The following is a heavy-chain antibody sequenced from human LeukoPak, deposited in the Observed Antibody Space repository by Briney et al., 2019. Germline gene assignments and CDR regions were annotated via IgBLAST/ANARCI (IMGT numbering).Heavy chain of an antibody. CDR1: GGSISSSSYY. D-gene: IGHD3-22*01. V-gene: IGHV4-39*01. CDR3: AGGYDSSGYAFEI. Sequence: SETLSLTCTVSGGSISSSSYYWGWIRQPPGKGLEWTGSRYYSGNTYYNPSLKSRVTISVDTPKNQFSLKLSSVTAADTAVYYCAGGYDSSGYAFEIWGQGTMVTVSS. CDR2: RYYSGNT. J-gene: IGHJ3*02.